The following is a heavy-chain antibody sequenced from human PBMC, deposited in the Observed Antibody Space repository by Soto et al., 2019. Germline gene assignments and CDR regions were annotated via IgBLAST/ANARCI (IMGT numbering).Heavy chain of an antibody. D-gene: IGHD3-3*01. Sequence: EVQLVESGGGLVKPGGSLRLSCAASGFTFSSYSMNWVRQAPGKGLEWVSSISSSSSYIYYADSVKGRFTISRDNAKNSLYLQMNSLRAEDTAVYYWARDKAIAVLEYDFWSGYPKDFDYWGQGTLVTVSS. J-gene: IGHJ4*02. V-gene: IGHV3-21*01. CDR2: ISSSSSYI. CDR1: GFTFSSYS. CDR3: ARDKAIAVLEYDFWSGYPKDFDY.